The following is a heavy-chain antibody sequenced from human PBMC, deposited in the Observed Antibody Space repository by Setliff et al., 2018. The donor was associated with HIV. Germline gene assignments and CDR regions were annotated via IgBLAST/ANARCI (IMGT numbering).Heavy chain of an antibody. CDR2: FYTSGST. J-gene: IGHJ1*01. CDR3: ARARRAGSGPKYFQH. Sequence: LSLTCTVSGGSISSYYWSWIRQPAGKGLEWIGRFYTSGSTNYNPSLKSRVTMSVDKSKNQFSLRLSSVTAADTAVYYCARARRAGSGPKYFQHWGQGTLVTVSS. D-gene: IGHD2-15*01. CDR1: GGSISSYY. V-gene: IGHV4-4*07.